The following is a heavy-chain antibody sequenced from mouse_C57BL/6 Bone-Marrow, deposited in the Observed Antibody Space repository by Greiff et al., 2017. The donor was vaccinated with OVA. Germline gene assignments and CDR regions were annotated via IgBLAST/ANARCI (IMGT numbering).Heavy chain of an antibody. V-gene: IGHV1-26*01. CDR1: GYTFTDYY. CDR3: ASGSMVTDYCDY. CDR2: INPNNGGT. J-gene: IGHJ2*01. D-gene: IGHD2-2*01. Sequence: VQLQQSGPELVKPGASVKISCKASGYTFTDYYMNWVKQSHGKSLEWIGDINPNNGGTSYNQKFKGKATLTVDKSSSTAYMELRSLTSEDSAVYDCASGSMVTDYCDYWGQGTTLTVAS.